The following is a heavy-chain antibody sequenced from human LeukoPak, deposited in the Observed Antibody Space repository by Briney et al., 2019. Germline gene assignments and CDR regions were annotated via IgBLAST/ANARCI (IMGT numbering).Heavy chain of an antibody. CDR3: ARDGLGYYGSGSPQNYFDY. CDR2: ISYDGSNK. CDR1: GFTFSSYA. J-gene: IGHJ4*02. Sequence: RRSLRLSCAASGFTFSSYAMHWVRQAPGKGLEWVAVISYDGSNKYYADSVKGRFTISRDNSKNTLYLQMNSLRAEDTAVYYCARDGLGYYGSGSPQNYFDYWGQGTLVTVSS. V-gene: IGHV3-30*04. D-gene: IGHD3-10*01.